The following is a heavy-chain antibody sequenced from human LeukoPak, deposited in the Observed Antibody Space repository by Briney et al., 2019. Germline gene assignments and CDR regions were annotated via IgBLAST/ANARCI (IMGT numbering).Heavy chain of an antibody. CDR3: ATGGSGSCPRHNFDY. V-gene: IGHV4-61*01. D-gene: IGHD3-10*01. CDR1: GCSVSSGSYY. J-gene: IGHJ4*02. CDR2: IYYSGST. Sequence: PSETLSLTCTVSGCSVSSGSYYWSWIRQPPGKGLEWIGYIYYSGSTNYNPSLKSRVTISVDTSKNQFSLKLSSVTAADTAVYYCATGGSGSCPRHNFDYWGQGTLVTVSS.